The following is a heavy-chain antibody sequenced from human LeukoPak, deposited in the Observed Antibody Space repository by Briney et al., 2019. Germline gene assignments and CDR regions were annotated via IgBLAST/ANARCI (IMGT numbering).Heavy chain of an antibody. CDR1: GGSISSSSYY. D-gene: IGHD5-18*01. CDR3: ARLGAQGSYGFDY. Sequence: PETLSLTCTVSGGSISSSSYYWGWIRQPPGKGLEWIGSIYYSGSTYYNPSLKSRVTISVDTSKNQFSLKLSSVTAADTAVYYCARLGAQGSYGFDYRGQGTLVTVSS. V-gene: IGHV4-39*01. CDR2: IYYSGST. J-gene: IGHJ4*02.